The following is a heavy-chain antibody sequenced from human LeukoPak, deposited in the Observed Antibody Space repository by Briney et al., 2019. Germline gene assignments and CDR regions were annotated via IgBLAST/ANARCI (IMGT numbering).Heavy chain of an antibody. J-gene: IGHJ4*02. CDR1: GFTFSSYG. V-gene: IGHV3-33*01. D-gene: IGHD2-15*01. CDR3: TTRLQHHFDY. CDR2: IWYDGSNK. Sequence: GGSLRLSCAASGFTFSSYGMYWVRQAPGKGLEWVALIWYDGSNKYYADSVKGRFTISRDDSQNTVYLQMDSLRAEDTAVYYCTTRLQHHFDYWGQGTQVTVSS.